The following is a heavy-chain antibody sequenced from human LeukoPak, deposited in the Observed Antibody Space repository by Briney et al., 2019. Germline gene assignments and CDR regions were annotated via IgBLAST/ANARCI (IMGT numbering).Heavy chain of an antibody. J-gene: IGHJ4*02. D-gene: IGHD3-3*01. V-gene: IGHV3-74*01. CDR3: ARGRFLDSPLSYYFDY. Sequence: GGSLRLSCAASGFTFSSYAMSWVRQAPGKGLVWVSRINSDGSITSYADSVKGRFTISRDNAKNTLYLQMNSLRADDTAVYYCARGRFLDSPLSYYFDYWGQGTLVTVSS. CDR2: INSDGSIT. CDR1: GFTFSSYA.